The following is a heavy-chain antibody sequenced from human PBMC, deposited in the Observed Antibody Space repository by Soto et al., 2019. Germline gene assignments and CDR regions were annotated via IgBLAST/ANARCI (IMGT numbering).Heavy chain of an antibody. CDR1: GFTLNYYA. V-gene: IGHV3-23*01. J-gene: IGHJ5*02. Sequence: EVQLLESGGGLVQPGGSLRISCAASGFTLNYYALKWVRQAPGKGLEWVSAINSTGDTYYVDSVKGRFTISRDNSKNTLYLQMNSLRAEDTAVYYCAKEIAASATLWLDPWGQGTLVTVSS. D-gene: IGHD6-13*01. CDR2: INSTGDT. CDR3: AKEIAASATLWLDP.